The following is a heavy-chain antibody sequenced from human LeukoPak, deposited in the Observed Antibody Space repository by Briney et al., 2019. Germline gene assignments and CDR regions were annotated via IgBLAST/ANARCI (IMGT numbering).Heavy chain of an antibody. CDR2: IYHSGST. J-gene: IGHJ5*02. Sequence: SQTLSLTCAVSGCSISSGGYSWRWIRQPPGKGLEWIGYIYHSGSTYYNPSLKSRVTISVDRSKNQFSLKLSSVTAADTAVYYCAREVSSGRFDPWGQGTLVTVSS. V-gene: IGHV4-30-2*01. CDR1: GCSISSGGYS. CDR3: AREVSSGRFDP. D-gene: IGHD3-22*01.